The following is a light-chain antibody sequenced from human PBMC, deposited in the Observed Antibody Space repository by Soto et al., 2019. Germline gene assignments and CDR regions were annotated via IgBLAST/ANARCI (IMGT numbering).Light chain of an antibody. CDR1: SSNIGAGYD. J-gene: IGLJ2*01. Sequence: QAVVTQPPSVSGAPGQRVTISCTGSSSNIGAGYDVHWYQQLPGTAPKVLIYGNSNRPSGVPDRFSGSKSGTSASLAITGLQAEDEADYYCQSYDSSLKVVFGGGTKVTVL. CDR3: QSYDSSLKVV. CDR2: GNS. V-gene: IGLV1-40*01.